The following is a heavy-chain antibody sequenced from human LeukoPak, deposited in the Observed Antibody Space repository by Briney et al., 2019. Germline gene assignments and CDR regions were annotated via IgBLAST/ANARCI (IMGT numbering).Heavy chain of an antibody. CDR1: GFTFSSYG. CDR2: ISYDGSNK. V-gene: IGHV3-30*03. CDR3: ARAGDTNWFDP. D-gene: IGHD3-16*01. J-gene: IGHJ5*02. Sequence: PGGSLRLACAASGFTFSSYGMHWVRQAPGKGLEWVAVISYDGSNKYYADSVKGRFTISRDNSKNTLYLQMNSLRAEDTAVYYCARAGDTNWFDPWGQGTLVTVSS.